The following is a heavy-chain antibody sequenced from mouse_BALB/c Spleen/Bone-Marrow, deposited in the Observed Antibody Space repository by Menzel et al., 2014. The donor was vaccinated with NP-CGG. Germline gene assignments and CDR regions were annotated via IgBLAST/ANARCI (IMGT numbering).Heavy chain of an antibody. CDR3: VKEYTTSYDSTFDV. CDR1: GFTFSDYY. D-gene: IGHD5-5*01. J-gene: IGHJ1*01. Sequence: EVKVVESGGGLVKPGGSLKLSCAASGFTFSDYYMYWVRQTPEKRLEWVATISDGGSYTYYPDSVKGLFTVSRDNAKNTMYLYKSRLRTLSTAMYYCVKEYTTSYDSTFDVWGAGTPVTVSS. CDR2: ISDGGSYT. V-gene: IGHV5-4*02.